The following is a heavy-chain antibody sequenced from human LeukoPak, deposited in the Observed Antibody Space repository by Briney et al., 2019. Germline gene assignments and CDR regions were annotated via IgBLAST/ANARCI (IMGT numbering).Heavy chain of an antibody. CDR2: IYYSGST. J-gene: IGHJ1*01. Sequence: SETLSLTCTVSGGSITSSSYDWGWIRQPPGKGLEWIGYIYYSGSTNYNPSLKSRVTISVDTSKNQFSLKLSSVTAADTAVYYCARGVTGGWYGDFQHWGQGTLVTVSS. CDR3: ARGVTGGWYGDFQH. D-gene: IGHD6-19*01. V-gene: IGHV4-61*05. CDR1: GGSITSSSYD.